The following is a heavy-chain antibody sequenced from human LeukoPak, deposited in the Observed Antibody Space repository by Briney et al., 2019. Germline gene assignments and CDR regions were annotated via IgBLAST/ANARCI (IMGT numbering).Heavy chain of an antibody. D-gene: IGHD6-13*01. CDR1: GDSVSSNSAA. V-gene: IGHV6-1*01. CDR2: TYYRSKWYN. Sequence: SQTLSLTCAISGDSVSSNSAAWNWIRQSPSRGLEWLGRTYYRSKWYNDYAVSVKSRITINPDTSKNQFSLQLTSVTPEDTAVYYCERIERSTSSSWFPRYYYYYGMDVWGQGTTVTVSS. J-gene: IGHJ6*02. CDR3: ERIERSTSSSWFPRYYYYYGMDV.